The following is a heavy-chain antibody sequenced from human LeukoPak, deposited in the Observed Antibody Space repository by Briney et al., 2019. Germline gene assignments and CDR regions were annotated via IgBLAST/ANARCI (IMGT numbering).Heavy chain of an antibody. Sequence: PSETLSLTCTVSGGSISSSSYYWGWIRQPPGKGLEWIGSIYYSGSTYYNPPLKSRVTISVDTSKNQFSLKLSSVTAADTAVYYCARLTKNDSGSFRFGKKKRGYMDVWGKGTAVTISS. D-gene: IGHD3-10*01. CDR2: IYYSGST. V-gene: IGHV4-39*07. CDR1: GGSISSSSYY. CDR3: ARLTKNDSGSFRFGKKKRGYMDV. J-gene: IGHJ6*03.